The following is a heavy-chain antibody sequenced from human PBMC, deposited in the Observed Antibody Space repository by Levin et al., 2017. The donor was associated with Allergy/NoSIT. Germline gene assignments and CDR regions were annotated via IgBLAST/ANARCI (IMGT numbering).Heavy chain of an antibody. Sequence: SVPTLVKPTQTLTLTCTFSGFSLTTSGMCVSWIRQPPGNALEWLARIDWDDDKYYSTSLKTRLTISRDTSKNQVVLTMTSMDPVDTATYYCARATNHYYGRGFDYWGQGTPVTVSS. CDR3: ARATNHYYGRGFDY. J-gene: IGHJ4*02. CDR2: IDWDDDK. V-gene: IGHV2-70*11. CDR1: GFSLTTSGMC. D-gene: IGHD3-10*01.